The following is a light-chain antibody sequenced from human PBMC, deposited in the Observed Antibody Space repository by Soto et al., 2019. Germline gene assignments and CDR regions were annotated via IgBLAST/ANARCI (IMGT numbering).Light chain of an antibody. CDR2: ENN. CDR3: QSYDSDFVV. V-gene: IGLV6-57*04. Sequence: NFMLTQPHSVSESPGKTLSISCTRSSGSIANNYVQWYQQRPGSAPTTVIYENNQKLSGVPDRFSGSTDGSSNSASLTISGLQTEDEADDYCQSYDSDFVVCVGGTKVTVL. CDR1: SGSIANNY. J-gene: IGLJ2*01.